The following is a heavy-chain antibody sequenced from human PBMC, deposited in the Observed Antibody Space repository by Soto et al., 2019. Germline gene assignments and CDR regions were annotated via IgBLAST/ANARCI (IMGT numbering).Heavy chain of an antibody. J-gene: IGHJ5*02. V-gene: IGHV4-31*01. CDR1: GGSISSGGYY. CDR2: IYYSGST. D-gene: IGHD6-13*01. Sequence: QVQLQESGPGLVKPSQTLSLTCTVSGGSISSGGYYWSWIRQHPGKGLEWIGYIYYSGSTYYNPSRKSLVTIAVDTSKNQFSLKLSSVTAADTAVYYCARRSIAAAGWWFDPWGQGTLVTVSS. CDR3: ARRSIAAAGWWFDP.